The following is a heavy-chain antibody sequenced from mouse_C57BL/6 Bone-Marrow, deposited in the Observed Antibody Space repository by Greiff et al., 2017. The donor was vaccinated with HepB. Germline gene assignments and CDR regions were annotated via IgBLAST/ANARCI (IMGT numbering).Heavy chain of an antibody. V-gene: IGHV14-4*01. CDR2: IDPENGDT. CDR3: TTYDGYSGY. D-gene: IGHD2-3*01. CDR1: GFNIKDDY. Sequence: EVQVVESGAELVRPGASVKLSCTASGFNIKDDYMHWVKQRPEQGLEWIGWIDPENGDTEYASKFQGKATITADTSSNTAYLQLSSLTSEDTAVYYCTTYDGYSGYWGQGTTLTVSS. J-gene: IGHJ2*01.